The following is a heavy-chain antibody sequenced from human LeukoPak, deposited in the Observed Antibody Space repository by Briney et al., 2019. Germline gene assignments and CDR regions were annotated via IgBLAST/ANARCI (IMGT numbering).Heavy chain of an antibody. CDR2: IKSKTDGGTT. CDR1: GFTFSNAW. Sequence: GGSLRLSCSASGFTFSNAWMSWVRQPPGKGLDWVGRIKSKTDGGTTDYAAPVKGRFTISRDDSKNTLYLQMNSLKTEDTDVYYCTAFGELGMDVWGQGTTVTVSS. V-gene: IGHV3-15*01. J-gene: IGHJ6*02. D-gene: IGHD3-10*01. CDR3: TAFGELGMDV.